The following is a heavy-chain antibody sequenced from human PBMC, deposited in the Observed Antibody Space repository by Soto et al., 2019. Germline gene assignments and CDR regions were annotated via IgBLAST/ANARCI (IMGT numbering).Heavy chain of an antibody. Sequence: ESLKISCTGFGYTFTTFWISWVRQMPGKGLEWMGRIDPGDTYATYSPAFQGHVTISADKATSTAYLQWSSLKASDTARYFCAIREGTTPTSASGFEPWGQGTCVTVFS. V-gene: IGHV5-10-1*01. J-gene: IGHJ5*02. CDR1: GYTFTTFW. CDR3: AIREGTTPTSASGFEP. CDR2: IDPGDTYA. D-gene: IGHD2-15*01.